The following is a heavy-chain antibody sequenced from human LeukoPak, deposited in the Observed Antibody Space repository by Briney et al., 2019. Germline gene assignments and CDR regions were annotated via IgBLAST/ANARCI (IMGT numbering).Heavy chain of an antibody. D-gene: IGHD3-3*01. CDR3: AKASRRGDFWSGYYVFDY. J-gene: IGHJ4*02. CDR1: VFTFSSYA. Sequence: PGGPVRLSCAASVFTFSSYAMSGLRQAPGKGLEGVSAISSSGGSTYCADSVKGRFTISRDNSMNTLYLQMNSLRAQDTAVYYCAKASRRGDFWSGYYVFDYWGQGTLVTVSS. V-gene: IGHV3-23*01. CDR2: ISSSGGST.